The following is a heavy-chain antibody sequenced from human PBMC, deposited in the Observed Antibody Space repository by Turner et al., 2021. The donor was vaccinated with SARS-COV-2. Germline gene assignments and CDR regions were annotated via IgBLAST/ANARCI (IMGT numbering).Heavy chain of an antibody. CDR2: ISRGSSYI. CDR1: GFTSSSYS. Sequence: VQRVESVGGLVKPGGSLRLSCAAAGFTSSSYSLNWVRQAPGKGLEWVSSISRGSSYIYYADSVKGGFTISRDNAKNTLYLQMNSLKAEETAVYYCARARWDYYDSSGYYPNAFDIWGQGTMVTVSS. CDR3: ARARWDYYDSSGYYPNAFDI. J-gene: IGHJ3*02. V-gene: IGHV3-21*01. D-gene: IGHD3-22*01.